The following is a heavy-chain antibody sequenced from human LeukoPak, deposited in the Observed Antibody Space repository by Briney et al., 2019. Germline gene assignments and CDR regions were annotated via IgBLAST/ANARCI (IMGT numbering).Heavy chain of an antibody. D-gene: IGHD3-9*01. Sequence: PGGSLRLSCAASGFSFSSYAMHWVRQAPGKGLEWVAVISFDGSNKYYADSVKGRFTISRDNSKNTLYLQMDSLKTEDTAVYYCAKGGGTYFDWLLANYFDYWGQGTLVTVSS. V-gene: IGHV3-30-3*01. CDR1: GFSFSSYA. J-gene: IGHJ4*02. CDR3: AKGGGTYFDWLLANYFDY. CDR2: ISFDGSNK.